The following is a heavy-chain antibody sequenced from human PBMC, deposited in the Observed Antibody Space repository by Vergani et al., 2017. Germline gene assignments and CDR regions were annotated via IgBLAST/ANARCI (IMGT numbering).Heavy chain of an antibody. V-gene: IGHV1-2*04. J-gene: IGHJ4*02. CDR2: INPNSGGT. CDR3: ARLKQGRGWLIDY. D-gene: IGHD3-10*01. Sequence: QVQLVQSGAEVKKPGASVKVSCKASGYTFTGYYMHWVRQAPGQGLEWMGWINPNSGGTNDAQKFQGWVTMTRDTSISTAYMELSRLRSDDTAVYYCARLKQGRGWLIDYGGQGTLVTVSS. CDR1: GYTFTGYY.